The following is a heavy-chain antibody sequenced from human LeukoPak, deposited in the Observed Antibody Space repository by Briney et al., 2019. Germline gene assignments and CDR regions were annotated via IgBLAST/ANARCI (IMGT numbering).Heavy chain of an antibody. CDR2: IKSKIAGGTT. D-gene: IGHD1-26*01. CDR1: GFSFSNAW. CDR3: TTCLPYSGSYYDFDY. J-gene: IGHJ4*02. V-gene: IGHV3-15*05. Sequence: GGSLRLSCAASGFSFSNAWMTWVRQAPGKGLEWVGRIKSKIAGGTTDYAAPVKDRFTISRDDSKNTVHLQMISLKTEDTAIYYCTTCLPYSGSYYDFDYWGQGTLVTVSS.